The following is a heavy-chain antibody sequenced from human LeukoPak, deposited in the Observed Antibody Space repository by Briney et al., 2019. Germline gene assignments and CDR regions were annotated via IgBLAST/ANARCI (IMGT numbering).Heavy chain of an antibody. CDR3: AKVDTAMDYYYYGMDV. CDR1: GGSISSYY. D-gene: IGHD5-18*01. Sequence: KSSETLSLTCTVSGGSISSYYWSWIRQPPGKGLEWIGYIYYSGSTNYNPSLKSRVTISVDTSKNQFSLKLSSVTAADTAVYSCAKVDTAMDYYYYGMDVWGQGTTVTVSS. CDR2: IYYSGST. V-gene: IGHV4-59*08. J-gene: IGHJ6*02.